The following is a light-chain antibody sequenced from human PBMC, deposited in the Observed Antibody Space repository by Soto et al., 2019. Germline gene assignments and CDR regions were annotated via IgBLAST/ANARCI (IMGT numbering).Light chain of an antibody. Sequence: EIVLTQSPATLSLSPGEGATLSCRASQSVRSNYLAWYQHKPGQAPRLLIYAASTRATGIPDRFSGSGSGTDFTLTISRLEPEDFAVYYCQHYGNSPLYTFGQGTKVDIK. V-gene: IGKV3-20*01. CDR2: AAS. CDR1: QSVRSNY. J-gene: IGKJ2*01. CDR3: QHYGNSPLYT.